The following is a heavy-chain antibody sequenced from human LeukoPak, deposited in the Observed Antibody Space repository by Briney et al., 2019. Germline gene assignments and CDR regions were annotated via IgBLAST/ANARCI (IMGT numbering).Heavy chain of an antibody. V-gene: IGHV4-39*07. CDR1: GGSISGSTSY. D-gene: IGHD3-22*01. Sequence: SETLSLTCTVSGGSISGSTSYWGWIRQSPGKGLEWIGLLNYSGTTYYNPSFKSRVSISIDRSRTQFSLKLSSVTAADTAVYYCARVRYYYDSSGYYARAFDIWGQGTMVTVSS. CDR2: LNYSGTT. CDR3: ARVRYYYDSSGYYARAFDI. J-gene: IGHJ3*02.